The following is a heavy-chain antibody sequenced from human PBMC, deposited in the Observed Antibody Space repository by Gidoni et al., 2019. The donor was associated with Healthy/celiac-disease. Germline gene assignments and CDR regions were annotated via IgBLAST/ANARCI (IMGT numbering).Heavy chain of an antibody. J-gene: IGHJ4*02. CDR2: IYYSGST. D-gene: IGHD3-3*01. CDR3: ARADRITIFGIFDY. Sequence: QVQLQESGPGLVKPSETLSLTCTVSGGSISSYYWSWIRQPPGKGLEWIGYIYYSGSTNYNPSLKSRVTISVDTSKNQFSLKLSSVTAADTAVYYCARADRITIFGIFDYWGQGTLVTVSS. CDR1: GGSISSYY. V-gene: IGHV4-59*01.